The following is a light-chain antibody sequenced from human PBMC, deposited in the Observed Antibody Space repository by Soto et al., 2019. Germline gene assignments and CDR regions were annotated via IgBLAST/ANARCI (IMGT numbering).Light chain of an antibody. CDR3: QQSYSSPPT. V-gene: IGKV1-39*01. CDR1: QSITTW. J-gene: IGKJ1*01. Sequence: DIQMHQSPSTVSAYVGASVPITCRASQSITTWLAWYQQRPGKAPKLLIYDVSSLQSGVPSRFSGSRSGPDFTLTISSLQPEEFATYYCQQSYSSPPTFGQGTKVDIK. CDR2: DVS.